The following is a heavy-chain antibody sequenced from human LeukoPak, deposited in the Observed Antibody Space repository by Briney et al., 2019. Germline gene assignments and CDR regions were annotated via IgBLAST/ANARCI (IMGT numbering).Heavy chain of an antibody. D-gene: IGHD3-10*01. J-gene: IGHJ4*02. V-gene: IGHV4-34*01. CDR1: GGSFSGYY. CDR2: INHSGST. Sequence: SETLSLTCAVYGGSFSGYYWSWIRQPPGKGLEWIGEINHSGSTNYNPSLKSRVTISVDTSKNQFSLKLSSVTAADTAVYYCARDATYYYGSGNGDYFDYWGQGTLVTVSS. CDR3: ARDATYYYGSGNGDYFDY.